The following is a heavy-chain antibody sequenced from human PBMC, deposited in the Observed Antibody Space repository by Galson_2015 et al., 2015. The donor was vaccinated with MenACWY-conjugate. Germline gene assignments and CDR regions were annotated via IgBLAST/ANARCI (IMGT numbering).Heavy chain of an antibody. CDR3: ARDWGIDY. J-gene: IGHJ4*02. Sequence: SLRLSCAASGFTFSTYSMNWVRQAPGKGLEWVSSISSSSSYIYYADSVKGRFTISRDNAKNSLYLQMHSLTPEDTAVYYCARDWGIDYWGQGTLVTVSS. CDR2: ISSSSSYI. D-gene: IGHD3-16*01. V-gene: IGHV3-21*01. CDR1: GFTFSTYS.